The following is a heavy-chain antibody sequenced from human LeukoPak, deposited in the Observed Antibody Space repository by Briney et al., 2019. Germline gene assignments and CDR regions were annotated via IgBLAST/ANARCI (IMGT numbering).Heavy chain of an antibody. CDR1: GFTFSSYW. Sequence: GGSLRLSCAASGFTFSSYWMSWVRQAPGKGLEWVANIRQDGSVQNYVNSVKGRFTISRDNPKNSVYLQMNSLRAEDTAVYYCASWGAGGNSWGQGTLVTVSS. V-gene: IGHV3-7*01. D-gene: IGHD3-16*01. CDR3: ASWGAGGNS. J-gene: IGHJ4*02. CDR2: IRQDGSVQ.